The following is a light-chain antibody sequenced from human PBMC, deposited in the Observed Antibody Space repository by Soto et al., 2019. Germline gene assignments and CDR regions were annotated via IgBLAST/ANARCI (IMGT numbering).Light chain of an antibody. CDR3: QHYNSYSEA. V-gene: IGKV1-5*03. CDR2: KAS. Sequence: DSQMTQSPSTLSASVGDRVTMSCRASQSIGSCLAWYQLEPGKGAKLLVYKASTLRSGVPGRFSGSGSGNEFTLNLRRLPPCEFGTYYCQHYNSYSEAFGQGTKVDI. J-gene: IGKJ1*01. CDR1: QSIGSC.